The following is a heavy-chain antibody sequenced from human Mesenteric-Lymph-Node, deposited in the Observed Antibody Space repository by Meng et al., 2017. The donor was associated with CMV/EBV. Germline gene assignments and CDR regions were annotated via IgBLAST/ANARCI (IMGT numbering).Heavy chain of an antibody. J-gene: IGHJ4*02. Sequence: GESLKISCSASGFAFSNYKMDWVRQAPGKGLEWVAIVSSDGNNKYYADSVKGRFAISRDNSKNNLYLQMNSLSAEDTAVYYCAKELLVGATGYYFDSWGQGTLVTVSS. V-gene: IGHV3-30*09. CDR1: GFAFSNYK. CDR3: AKELLVGATGYYFDS. D-gene: IGHD1-26*01. CDR2: VSSDGNNK.